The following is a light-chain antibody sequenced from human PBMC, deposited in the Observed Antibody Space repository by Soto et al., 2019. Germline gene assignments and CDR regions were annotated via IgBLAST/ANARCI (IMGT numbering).Light chain of an antibody. CDR2: EGN. CDR1: SSDVGTYDL. J-gene: IGLJ3*02. Sequence: ALTQPASVSGSPGQSITISCTGTSSDVGTYDLVSWYQQHPGKAPKLMIYEGNKRPSGVSNRFSGSKSGNTVSLTISGLQAEDEADYYCCSYAGSSSATWVFGGGTKLTVL. V-gene: IGLV2-23*01. CDR3: CSYAGSSSATWV.